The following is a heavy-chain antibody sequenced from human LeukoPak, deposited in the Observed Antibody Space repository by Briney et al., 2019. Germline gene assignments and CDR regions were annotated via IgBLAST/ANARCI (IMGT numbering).Heavy chain of an antibody. CDR2: INPNSGGT. CDR3: ARGDTYYYYYYMDV. CDR1: GYTFTGYY. V-gene: IGHV1-2*02. J-gene: IGHJ6*03. Sequence: ASVKVSCKASGYTFTGYYMHWVRQAPGQGLEWMGWINPNSGGTNYAQKFQGRVTMTRDTSISTAYMELSRLRSDDTAVYYCARGDTYYYYYYMDVWGKGTTVTVSS.